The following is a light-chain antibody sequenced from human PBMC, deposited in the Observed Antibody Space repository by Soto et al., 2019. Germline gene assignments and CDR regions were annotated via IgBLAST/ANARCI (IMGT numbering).Light chain of an antibody. J-gene: IGKJ1*01. CDR2: GAS. CDR1: QSVNNNY. Sequence: EIVLTQSPGTLSLSLGERATLSCRASQSVNNNYLAWYQQKPGQAPRLLIYGASSRATGIPDRFSGSGCGTDYTRTISRLEPEDFAVYYCQQYIRSPWTFGQGTKVESK. V-gene: IGKV3-20*01. CDR3: QQYIRSPWT.